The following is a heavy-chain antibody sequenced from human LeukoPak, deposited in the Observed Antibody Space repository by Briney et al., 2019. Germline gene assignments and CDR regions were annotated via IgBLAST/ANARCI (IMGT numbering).Heavy chain of an antibody. Sequence: PSGTLSLTCAVSGGSISSSNWWSWVRQPPGKGLEWIGEIYHSGSTNYNPSLKSRVTISVDKSKNQFSLKLSSVTAADTAVYYCARGNVVVPAASPFDYWGQGTLVTVSS. CDR1: GGSISSSNW. D-gene: IGHD2-2*01. J-gene: IGHJ4*02. CDR2: IYHSGST. CDR3: ARGNVVVPAASPFDY. V-gene: IGHV4-4*02.